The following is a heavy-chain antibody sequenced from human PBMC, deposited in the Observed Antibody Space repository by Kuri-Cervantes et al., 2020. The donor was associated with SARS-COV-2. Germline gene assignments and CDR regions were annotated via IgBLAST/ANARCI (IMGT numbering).Heavy chain of an antibody. V-gene: IGHV4-34*01. CDR3: ARAGIVGFYDYYYGMDV. D-gene: IGHD1-26*01. Sequence: SQTLSLTCAVYGGSFSGYYWSWIRQPPGKGLEWIGEINHSGSTNYNPSLKSPVTISVDTSKNQFSMKLSSVTAADTAVYYCARAGIVGFYDYYYGMDVWGKGTTVTVYS. CDR1: GGSFSGYY. J-gene: IGHJ6*04. CDR2: INHSGST.